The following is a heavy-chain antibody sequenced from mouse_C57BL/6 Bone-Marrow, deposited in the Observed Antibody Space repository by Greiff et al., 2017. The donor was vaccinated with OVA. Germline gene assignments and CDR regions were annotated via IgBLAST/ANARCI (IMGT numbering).Heavy chain of an antibody. CDR1: GFTFSDFY. CDR2: ISNGGGST. J-gene: IGHJ4*01. V-gene: IGHV5-12*01. CDR3: ARLDAMDY. Sequence: EVMVVESGGGLVQPGGSLKLSCAASGFTFSDFYMYWIRQTPEKRLEWVAYISNGGGSTYYPETVKGRFTISRDNAKNTLYLQMSRLKSEDTAMYYCARLDAMDYWGQGTSVTVSS.